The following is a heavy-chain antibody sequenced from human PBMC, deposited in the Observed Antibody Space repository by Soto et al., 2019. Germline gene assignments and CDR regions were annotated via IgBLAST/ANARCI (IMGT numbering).Heavy chain of an antibody. V-gene: IGHV3-33*01. Sequence: GGSLRLSCAASGFTFSSYGMHWVRQAPGKGLEWVAVIWYDGSNKYYADSVKGRFTISRDNSKNTLYLQMNSLRAEDTAVYYCARRRGAGYYHGYDYWGQGTLVTVSS. J-gene: IGHJ4*02. CDR3: ARRRGAGYYHGYDY. D-gene: IGHD3-9*01. CDR2: IWYDGSNK. CDR1: GFTFSSYG.